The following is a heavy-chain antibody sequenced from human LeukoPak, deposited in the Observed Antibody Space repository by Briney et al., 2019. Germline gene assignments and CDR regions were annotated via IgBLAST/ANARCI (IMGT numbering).Heavy chain of an antibody. J-gene: IGHJ4*02. D-gene: IGHD1-26*01. Sequence: ASVKVSCKVSGYTLTALSMHWVRQAPGKGLEWMGGFDPEDGETIYAQKFQGRVTMTEDTSTDSAYMELSSLRSEDTAVYYCATAHLSGSYYYDYWGQGTLVTVSS. CDR2: FDPEDGET. CDR1: GYTLTALS. CDR3: ATAHLSGSYYYDY. V-gene: IGHV1-24*01.